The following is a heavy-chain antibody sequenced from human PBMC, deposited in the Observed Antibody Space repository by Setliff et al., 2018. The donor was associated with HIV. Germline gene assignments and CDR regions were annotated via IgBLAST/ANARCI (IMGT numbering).Heavy chain of an antibody. CDR1: GGSISNSDW. Sequence: SETLSLTCAVSGGSISNSDWWSWVRQAPGKGLEWIGEIYHTGRTNYNPSLRSRVTISVDRSKNQFSLKMNSVTAADTAVYYCARGSLLTVTVFDYFEYWGQGTLVTVSS. V-gene: IGHV4-4*02. CDR3: ARGSLLTVTVFDYFEY. CDR2: IYHTGRT. D-gene: IGHD4-4*01. J-gene: IGHJ4*02.